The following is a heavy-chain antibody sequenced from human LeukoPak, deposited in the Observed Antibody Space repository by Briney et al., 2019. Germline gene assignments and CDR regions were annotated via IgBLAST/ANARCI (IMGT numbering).Heavy chain of an antibody. V-gene: IGHV4-59*13. CDR3: ARDDMDV. Sequence: SQTLSLTCTVSSGSISSYYWSWIRQPPGKGLEWIGYIYYSGSTNYNPSLKSRVTISVDTSKNQFSLKLSSVTAADTAVYYCARDDMDVWGQGTTVTVSS. J-gene: IGHJ6*02. CDR2: IYYSGST. CDR1: SGSISSYY.